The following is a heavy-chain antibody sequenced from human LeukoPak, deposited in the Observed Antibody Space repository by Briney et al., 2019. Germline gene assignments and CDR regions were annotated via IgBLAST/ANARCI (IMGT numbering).Heavy chain of an antibody. Sequence: PGESLKISCKASGYSFTSYWITWVRQIPGKGLGWMGRIDSRDSYTNYSPSFQGHVTISADKSTNTADLQWSSLRASDTAMYYCATYEILTGRSDYWGQGTLVTVSS. J-gene: IGHJ4*02. D-gene: IGHD3-9*01. CDR1: GYSFTSYW. CDR3: ATYEILTGRSDY. V-gene: IGHV5-10-1*01. CDR2: IDSRDSYT.